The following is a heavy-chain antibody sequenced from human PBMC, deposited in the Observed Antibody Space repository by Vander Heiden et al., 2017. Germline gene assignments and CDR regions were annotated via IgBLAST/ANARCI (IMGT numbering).Heavy chain of an antibody. CDR2: MDPKTGKT. CDR3: ARYCSSASCYKFDY. V-gene: IGHV1-8*01. CDR1: GYTFTENE. Sequence: QVQLVQSGAEVKKPGASVQVSCKGSGYTFTENEINRVREAAGQGLEWVGWMDPKTGKTGYAQKFQGRVAMTRNTSITTASMELSSLRSEDTAVYYCARYCSSASCYKFDYWGQGTLVTVSS. J-gene: IGHJ4*02. D-gene: IGHD2-2*01.